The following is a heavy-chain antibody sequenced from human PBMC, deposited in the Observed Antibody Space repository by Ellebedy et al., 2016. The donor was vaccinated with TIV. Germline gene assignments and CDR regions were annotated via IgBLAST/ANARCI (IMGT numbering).Heavy chain of an antibody. CDR1: GFTFSNYA. J-gene: IGHJ4*02. CDR3: AKSSVAATASFDH. D-gene: IGHD2-21*02. CDR2: SISSGGST. V-gene: IGHV3-23*01. Sequence: PGGSLRLSCAASGFTFSNYAISRVRQATGKGLEWVSGSISSGGSTYYTDSVKGRFTMSRDNSKNTLYLQMNSLRAEDTAVYYCAKSSVAATASFDHWGQGTLVTVSS.